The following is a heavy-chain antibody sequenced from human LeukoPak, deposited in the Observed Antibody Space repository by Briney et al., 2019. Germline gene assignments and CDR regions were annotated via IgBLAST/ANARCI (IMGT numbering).Heavy chain of an antibody. CDR1: GYSFTSYW. D-gene: IGHD3-22*01. V-gene: IGHV5-51*01. CDR3: ARRYYYDSSGSTPLFDY. CDR2: SYPGNSDT. Sequence: GESLKISCKGSGYSFTSYWIGWVRQMPGKGLEWMGVSYPGNSDTRYSPSFQGQVTISADKSISTAYLQWSSLKASDTAMYYCARRYYYDSSGSTPLFDYWGQGTLVTVSS. J-gene: IGHJ4*02.